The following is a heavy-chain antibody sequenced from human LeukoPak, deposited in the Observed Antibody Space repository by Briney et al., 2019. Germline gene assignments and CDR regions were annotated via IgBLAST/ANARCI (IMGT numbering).Heavy chain of an antibody. D-gene: IGHD2-15*01. V-gene: IGHV3-53*01. CDR3: ARAIRFGGYFDY. CDR2: IFGAATT. J-gene: IGHJ4*02. CDR1: GFXLSGDY. Sequence: GGSLRLSCAASGFXLSGDYMSWVRQAPGKGLEWVSVIFGAATTYYADSVKGRFTVSRDNSKNTLYLQMNSLRAEDTAVYYCARAIRFGGYFDYWGQGTLVTVST.